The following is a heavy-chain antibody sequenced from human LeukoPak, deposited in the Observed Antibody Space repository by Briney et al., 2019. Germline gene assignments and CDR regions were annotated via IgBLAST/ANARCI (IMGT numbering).Heavy chain of an antibody. J-gene: IGHJ6*03. CDR3: ARDSCSLVATTLYYYYYMDV. CDR2: IYTSGST. D-gene: IGHD5-12*01. CDR1: GGSISDYY. Sequence: PSETLSLTCNVSGGSISDYYWSWIRQPAGKGLEWIGRIYTSGSTSYNPSLKSRVTMSGDTSKNHLYLRVTSVTAADTAVYYCARDSCSLVATTLYYYYYMDVWGKGTPVTVSS. V-gene: IGHV4-4*07.